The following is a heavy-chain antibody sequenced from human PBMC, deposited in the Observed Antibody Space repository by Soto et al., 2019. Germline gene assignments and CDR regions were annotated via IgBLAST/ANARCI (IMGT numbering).Heavy chain of an antibody. J-gene: IGHJ3*02. CDR2: ISSSGNTI. Sequence: GGSLRLSCAASGFTFSTYGMNRVRQAPGKGLEWVSYISSSGNTIYNADSVKGRFTISRDNAKNSLYLQMNSLRDEDTAVYYCATGPSGAFDIWGQGTMVTVSS. CDR1: GFTFSTYG. D-gene: IGHD3-10*01. V-gene: IGHV3-48*02. CDR3: ATGPSGAFDI.